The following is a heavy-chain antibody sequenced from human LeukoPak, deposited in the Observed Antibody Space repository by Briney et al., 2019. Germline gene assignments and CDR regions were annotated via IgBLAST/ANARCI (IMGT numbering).Heavy chain of an antibody. CDR1: GYSISSGYY. J-gene: IGHJ2*01. V-gene: IGHV4-38-2*02. Sequence: SETLSLTCTVSGYSISSGYYWGWIRQPPGKGLEWIGSIYHSGSTYYNPSLKSRVTISVDTSKNQFSLKLSSVTAADTAVYYCARAVGGVRGVIITYWYFDLWGRGTLVTVSS. CDR2: IYHSGST. CDR3: ARAVGGVRGVIITYWYFDL. D-gene: IGHD3-10*01.